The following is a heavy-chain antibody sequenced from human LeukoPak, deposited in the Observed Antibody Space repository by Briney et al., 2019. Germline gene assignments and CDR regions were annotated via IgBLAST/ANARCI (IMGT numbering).Heavy chain of an antibody. D-gene: IGHD6-13*01. CDR2: INHSGST. CDR1: GGSFSGYY. J-gene: IGHJ4*02. Sequence: PSETLSLTCAVYGGSFSGYYWSWIRQPPGKGPEWIGEINHSGSTNYDPSLKSRVTISVDTSKNQFSLKLSSVTAADTAVYYCARIRGSSSWYASQEFDYWGQGTLVTVSS. CDR3: ARIRGSSSWYASQEFDY. V-gene: IGHV4-34*01.